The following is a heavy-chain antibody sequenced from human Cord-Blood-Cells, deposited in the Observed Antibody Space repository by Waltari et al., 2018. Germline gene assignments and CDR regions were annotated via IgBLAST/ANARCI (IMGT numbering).Heavy chain of an antibody. V-gene: IGHV1-3*01. D-gene: IGHD5-18*01. CDR2: IDAGNGNT. J-gene: IGHJ5*02. CDR3: ARAGSTRGYGWFDP. Sequence: QVQLVQSGAEVKKPGASVKVSCKAPGYTFTRYAMHWMRPAPGQRLEWMGWIDAGNGNTKYSQKFQGRVTSTRDTAASTAYMELSSLRSEDTAVYYCARAGSTRGYGWFDPWGQGTLVTVSS. CDR1: GYTFTRYA.